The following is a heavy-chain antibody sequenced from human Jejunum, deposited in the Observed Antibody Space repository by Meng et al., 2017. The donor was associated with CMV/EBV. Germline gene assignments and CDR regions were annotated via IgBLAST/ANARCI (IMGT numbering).Heavy chain of an antibody. CDR2: ISGTGTST. CDR1: GFTFRSYA. Sequence: SGFTFRSYALTGVRQAPGKGLDWVSGISGTGTSTYYADSVKGRFTISRDNSRNSLSLQMNNLRDDDTAVYYCAKQADPSAYFFDFWGEGTMVTVSS. V-gene: IGHV3-23*01. CDR3: AKQADPSAYFFDF. J-gene: IGHJ4*02. D-gene: IGHD6-25*01.